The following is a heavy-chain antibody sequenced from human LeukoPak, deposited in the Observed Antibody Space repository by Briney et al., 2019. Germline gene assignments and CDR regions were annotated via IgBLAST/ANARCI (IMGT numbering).Heavy chain of an antibody. Sequence: SPSETLSLTCTVSGYSISSGYYWGWIRQPPGKGLEWIGSIYHSGSTYYNPSLKSQVTISVDTSKNQFSLKLSSVTAADTAVYYCARRQYGDPTDYWGQGTLVTVSS. CDR1: GYSISSGYY. CDR2: IYHSGST. J-gene: IGHJ4*02. CDR3: ARRQYGDPTDY. V-gene: IGHV4-38-2*02. D-gene: IGHD4-17*01.